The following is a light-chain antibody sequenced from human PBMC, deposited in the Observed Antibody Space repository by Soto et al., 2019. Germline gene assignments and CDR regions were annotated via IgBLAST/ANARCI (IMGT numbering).Light chain of an antibody. J-gene: IGLJ3*02. CDR1: SSDVGSYNL. V-gene: IGLV2-23*02. Sequence: QSVLTQPASVSGSPGQSITISCTGTSSDVGSYNLVSWYQQHPGKAPKLMIYEVSKRPSGVSNRFSGSKSGNTASLTISGLQAEDEADYYCCSYAGSNNLVFGGGTKLTVL. CDR3: CSYAGSNNLV. CDR2: EVS.